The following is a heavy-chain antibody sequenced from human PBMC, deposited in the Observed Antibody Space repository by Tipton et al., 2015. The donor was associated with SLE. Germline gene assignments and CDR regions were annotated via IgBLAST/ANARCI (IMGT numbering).Heavy chain of an antibody. CDR2: IHSSGST. V-gene: IGHV4-59*11. Sequence: TLSLTCTVSGGSFSGHYWSWIRQPPGKGLEGIGYIHSSGSTKSNPSLKSRVTITVDTSKNQFSLKLSSVTAADTAVYHCARHSQEVSVGGGFDYWGQGTLVTVSS. CDR1: GGSFSGHY. D-gene: IGHD3-16*01. CDR3: ARHSQEVSVGGGFDY. J-gene: IGHJ4*02.